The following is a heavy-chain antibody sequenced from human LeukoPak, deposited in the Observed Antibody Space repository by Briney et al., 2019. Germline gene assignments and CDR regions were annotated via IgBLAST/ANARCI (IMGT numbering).Heavy chain of an antibody. D-gene: IGHD5-12*01. Sequence: SETLSLTCTVSGGSISSYYWSWIRQPPGKGLKWIGNIYYSGYTTYSPSLRSRVTMSVDTSKNQFSLQLSSVTAADTAVYYCARTTEGYAGGPGYSYYYYMDVWGKGTTVTISS. V-gene: IGHV4-59*08. CDR2: IYYSGYT. CDR3: ARTTEGYAGGPGYSYYYYMDV. CDR1: GGSISSYY. J-gene: IGHJ6*03.